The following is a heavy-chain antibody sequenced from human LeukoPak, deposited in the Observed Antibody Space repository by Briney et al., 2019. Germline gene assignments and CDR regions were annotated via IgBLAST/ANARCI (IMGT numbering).Heavy chain of an antibody. V-gene: IGHV1-2*02. J-gene: IGHJ4*02. D-gene: IGHD5-18*01. CDR1: GYTFTGYY. CDR3: ARVKGRYSYGLGY. CDR2: INPNSGGT. Sequence: GASVKVSCKASGYTFTGYYMHWVRQAPGQGLEWMGWINPNSGGTNHAQKFQGRVTMTRDTSISTAYMELSRLRSEDTAVYYCARVKGRYSYGLGYWGQGTLVTVSS.